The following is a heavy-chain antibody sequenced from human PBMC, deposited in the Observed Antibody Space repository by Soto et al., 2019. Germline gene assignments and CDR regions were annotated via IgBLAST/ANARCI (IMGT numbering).Heavy chain of an antibody. J-gene: IGHJ6*02. D-gene: IGHD1-7*01. CDR2: INHSGST. Sequence: QVQLQQWGAGLLKPSETLSLTCAVYGGSFSGYYWSWIRQPPGKGLEWIGEINHSGSTNYNPSLKSRVTISVDTSKNQFSLKLSSVTAADTAVYYCASDLELPGEVFGYYYGMDVWGQGTTVTVSS. CDR1: GGSFSGYY. CDR3: ASDLELPGEVFGYYYGMDV. V-gene: IGHV4-34*01.